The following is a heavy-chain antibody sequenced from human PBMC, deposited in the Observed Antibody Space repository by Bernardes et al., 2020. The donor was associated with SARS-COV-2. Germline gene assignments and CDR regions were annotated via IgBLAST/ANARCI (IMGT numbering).Heavy chain of an antibody. CDR2: FDPEDGET. V-gene: IGHV1-24*01. Sequence: ASVKVSCKVSGYTLTELSMHWVRQAPGKGLEWMGGFDPEDGETIYAQKFQGRVTMTEDTSTDTAYMELSSLRSEDTAVYYCATDQRYYDILTGRNYYYGMDVWGQGTTVTVSS. D-gene: IGHD3-9*01. J-gene: IGHJ6*02. CDR3: ATDQRYYDILTGRNYYYGMDV. CDR1: GYTLTELS.